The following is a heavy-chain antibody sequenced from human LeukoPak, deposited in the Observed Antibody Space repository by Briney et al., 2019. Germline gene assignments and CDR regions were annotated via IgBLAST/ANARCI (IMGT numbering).Heavy chain of an antibody. CDR1: GGSISSYY. J-gene: IGHJ4*02. D-gene: IGHD3-16*02. CDR3: ARGPYVWGSYRQYYFDY. CDR2: IYYSGST. V-gene: IGHV4-59*12. Sequence: PSETLSLTCTVSGGSISSYYWSWIRQPPGKGLEWIGYIYYSGSTNYNPSLKSRVTISVDTSKNQFSLKLSSVTAADTAVYYCARGPYVWGSYRQYYFDYWGQGTLVTVSS.